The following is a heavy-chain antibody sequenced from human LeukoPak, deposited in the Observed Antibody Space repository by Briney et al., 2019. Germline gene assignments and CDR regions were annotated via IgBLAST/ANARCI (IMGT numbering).Heavy chain of an antibody. D-gene: IGHD6-19*01. V-gene: IGHV3-48*01. CDR1: GFTFSSYS. J-gene: IGHJ5*02. CDR2: ISSSSSTI. CDR3: ARSSSIAVAGTPNWFDP. Sequence: PGGSLRLSCAASGFTFSSYSMNWVRQAPGKGLEWVSYISSSSSTIYYADSVKGRFTISRDNAKNSLYLQMNSLRAEDTAVYYCARSSSIAVAGTPNWFDPWGQGTLVTVSS.